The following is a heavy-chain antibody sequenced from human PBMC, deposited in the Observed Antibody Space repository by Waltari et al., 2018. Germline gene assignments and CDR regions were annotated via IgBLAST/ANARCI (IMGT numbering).Heavy chain of an antibody. CDR1: GGSFSGYY. J-gene: IGHJ4*02. CDR2: INPSGST. Sequence: QVQLQQWGAGLLKPSETLSLTCAVYGGSFSGYYWSWIRQPPGKGLEWIGEINPSGSTKHNPALKGRVTRAVDTSKNQFSLKLSSVTAADTAVYYCARRSRDSSSWHVYYFDYWGQGTLVTVSS. D-gene: IGHD6-13*01. CDR3: ARRSRDSSSWHVYYFDY. V-gene: IGHV4-34*01.